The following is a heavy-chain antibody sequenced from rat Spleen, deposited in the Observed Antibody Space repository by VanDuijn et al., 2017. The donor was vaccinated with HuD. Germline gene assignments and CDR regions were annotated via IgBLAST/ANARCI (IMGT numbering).Heavy chain of an antibody. J-gene: IGHJ2*01. CDR1: GFSLTNYS. CDR3: ARFGTMGITAEDY. CDR2: MWYDGDT. V-gene: IGHV2-34*01. D-gene: IGHD1-9*01. Sequence: QVQLKESGPGLVQPSETLSLTGTVSGFSLTNYSVSWVRQPSGKGPEWMGRMWYDGDTAYNSALKSLLSISRDTSKNQVFLKMNSLQPEDTGTYYCARFGTMGITAEDYWGQGVMVTVSS.